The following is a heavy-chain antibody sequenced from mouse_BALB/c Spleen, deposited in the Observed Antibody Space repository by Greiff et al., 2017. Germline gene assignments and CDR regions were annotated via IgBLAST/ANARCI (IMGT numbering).Heavy chain of an antibody. J-gene: IGHJ4*01. CDR1: GYTFTSYT. V-gene: IGHV1-5*01. Sequence: VQLQQSAADLVRPGASVKMSCTASGYTFTSYTMHWVQQRPGQGLEWIGAIYPGNSDTSYNQKFKGKAKLTADTTASTAYMELSSLTNEDSAVYYCTTNCDAMDYWGQGTSVTVSA. D-gene: IGHD4-1*01. CDR3: TTNCDAMDY. CDR2: IYPGNSDT.